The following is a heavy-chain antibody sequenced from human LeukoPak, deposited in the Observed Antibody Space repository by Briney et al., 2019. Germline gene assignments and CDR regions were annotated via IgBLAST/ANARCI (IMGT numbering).Heavy chain of an antibody. CDR2: MNPNSGNT. CDR3: ARGSIAAAGTVGYYYYGMDV. J-gene: IGHJ6*02. Sequence: GASVKVSCKASGGTFSSYAISWVRQAPGQGLEWMGWMNPNSGNTGYAQKFQGRVTMTRNTSISTAYMELSSLRSEDTAVYYCARGSIAAAGTVGYYYYGMDVWGQGTTVTVSS. CDR1: GGTFSSYA. V-gene: IGHV1-8*02. D-gene: IGHD6-13*01.